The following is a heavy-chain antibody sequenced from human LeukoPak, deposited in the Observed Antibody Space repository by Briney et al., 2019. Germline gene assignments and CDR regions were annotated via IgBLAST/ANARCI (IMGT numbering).Heavy chain of an antibody. CDR1: GFIVSNNY. CDR2: LYNAGST. J-gene: IGHJ4*02. V-gene: IGHV3-53*01. CDR3: ARGAGYNYPYYFDY. D-gene: IGHD5-24*01. Sequence: GGSLRLSCVASGFIVSNNYMSWVRQAPGKGLEWVSVLYNAGSTYYADSVKGRFTISRDNSKNTLYLQMYSLRAEDTAVYYCARGAGYNYPYYFDYWGQGTLVTVSS.